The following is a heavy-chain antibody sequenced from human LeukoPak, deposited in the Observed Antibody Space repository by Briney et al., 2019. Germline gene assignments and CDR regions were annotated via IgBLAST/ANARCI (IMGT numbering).Heavy chain of an antibody. CDR1: GYTFTGYY. Sequence: ASVKVSCKASGYTFTGYYMHWVRQAPGQGLEWMGRINPNSGGTNYAQKFQGRVTMTRDTSISTAYMELSRLRSDDTAVYYCALGYYDILTGYYPGDWGQGTLATVSS. D-gene: IGHD3-9*01. J-gene: IGHJ4*02. CDR3: ALGYYDILTGYYPGD. V-gene: IGHV1-2*06. CDR2: INPNSGGT.